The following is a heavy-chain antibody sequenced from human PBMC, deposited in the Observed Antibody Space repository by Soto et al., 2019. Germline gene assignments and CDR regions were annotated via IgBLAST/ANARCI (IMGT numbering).Heavy chain of an antibody. V-gene: IGHV3-15*07. CDR3: SSKNVYDYSNYYYYGMDV. CDR2: IKSKTDGGTT. CDR1: GFTFSNAW. D-gene: IGHD4-4*01. J-gene: IGHJ6*02. Sequence: GGSLRLSCAASGFTFSNAWMNWVRQAPGKGLEWVGRIKSKTDGGTTDYAAPVKGRFTISRDDSKNTLYLQMNSLKTEDTAVYYCSSKNVYDYSNYYYYGMDVWGQGTTVTV.